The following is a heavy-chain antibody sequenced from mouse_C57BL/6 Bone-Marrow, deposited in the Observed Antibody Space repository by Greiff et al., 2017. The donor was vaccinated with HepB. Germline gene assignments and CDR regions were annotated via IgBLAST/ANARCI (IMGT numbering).Heavy chain of an antibody. CDR1: GYTFTSYW. CDR2: IYPSDSET. D-gene: IGHD1-1*01. CDR3: ARITTVVADYFDY. Sequence: QVQLQQPGAELVRPGSSVKLSCKASGYTFTSYWMDWVKQRPGQGLEWIGNIYPSDSETHYNQKFKDKATLTVDKSSSTAYMQRSSLTSEDSAVYYCARITTVVADYFDYWGQGTTLTVSS. V-gene: IGHV1-61*01. J-gene: IGHJ2*01.